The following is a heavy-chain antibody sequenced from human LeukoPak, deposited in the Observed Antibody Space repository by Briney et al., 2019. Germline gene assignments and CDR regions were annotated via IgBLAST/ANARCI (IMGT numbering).Heavy chain of an antibody. D-gene: IGHD6-19*01. Sequence: GASVKVSCKASGYIFTNYYIHWMRQAPGEGLEWMGIINPTGGSTSYAQKFQGRVTMTRDTSISTAYMELRRLTSDDTAVYYCARIVVAGNFFDYWGQGTLVTVSS. CDR1: GYIFTNYY. CDR3: ARIVVAGNFFDY. V-gene: IGHV1-46*01. J-gene: IGHJ4*02. CDR2: INPTGGST.